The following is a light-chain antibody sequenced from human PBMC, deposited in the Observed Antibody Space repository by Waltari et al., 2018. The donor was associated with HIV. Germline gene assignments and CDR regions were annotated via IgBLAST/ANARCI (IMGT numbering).Light chain of an antibody. CDR1: QEISNE. J-gene: IGKJ2*01. CDR3: LQHNSYPYT. Sequence: DIQMTQSPSSLSASVGDRVTITCRACQEISNELGGYQQIPGKAPKRLINSASSLQSGVPSRFSGSGSWTEFTLTISSLQPEDFATYYCLQHNSYPYTFGQGTKLEIK. V-gene: IGKV1-17*01. CDR2: SAS.